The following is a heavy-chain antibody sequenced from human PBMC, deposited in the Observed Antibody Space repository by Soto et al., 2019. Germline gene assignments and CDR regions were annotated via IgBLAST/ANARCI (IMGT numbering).Heavy chain of an antibody. CDR1: GFTFSSYA. D-gene: IGHD3-3*01. J-gene: IGHJ4*02. CDR2: ISGSGGST. V-gene: IGHV3-23*01. CDR3: AKDEAVWSGHRRIPKYFDY. Sequence: EVQLLESGGGLVQPGGSLRLSCAASGFTFSSYAMSWVRQAPGKGLEWVSAISGSGGSTYYADSVKGPFTISRDNSKNTLYLHMNSLRAEDTAVYSCAKDEAVWSGHRRIPKYFDYWGQGTLVTVSS.